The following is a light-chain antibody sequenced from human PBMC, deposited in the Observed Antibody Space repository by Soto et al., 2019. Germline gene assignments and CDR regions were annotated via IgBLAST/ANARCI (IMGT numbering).Light chain of an antibody. CDR1: QSISSY. CDR2: AAS. J-gene: IGKJ1*01. Sequence: DIQMTQSPSSLSASVGDRCSSTCRASQSISSYLNWYQQKPGKAPKLLIYAASSLQSGVPSRFSGSGSGTEFTLTISSLQSEDFAVYYCQQYNNSTWTFGQGTKVDIK. V-gene: IGKV1-39*01. CDR3: QQYNNSTWT.